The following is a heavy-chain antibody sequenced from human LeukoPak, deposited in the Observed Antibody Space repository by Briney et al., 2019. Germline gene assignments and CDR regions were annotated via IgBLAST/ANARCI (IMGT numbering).Heavy chain of an antibody. Sequence: SETLSLTCTISGDSINSYSWTWIRQPPGKGLEWIGYIYSSGSTNYNSSLKSRVTISVDTSKSQFSLNLTSVTAADTALYYCARSVVTLYWYFDLWGRGTLVTVTS. V-gene: IGHV4-59*01. D-gene: IGHD4-23*01. CDR2: IYSSGST. CDR3: ARSVVTLYWYFDL. J-gene: IGHJ2*01. CDR1: GDSINSYS.